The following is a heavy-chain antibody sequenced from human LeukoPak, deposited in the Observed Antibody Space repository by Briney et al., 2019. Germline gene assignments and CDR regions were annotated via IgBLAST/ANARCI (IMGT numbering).Heavy chain of an antibody. V-gene: IGHV4-31*03. CDR1: GGSLSSGAYY. D-gene: IGHD3-3*01. CDR2: AHNSGST. Sequence: SQTLSLTCTVSGGSLSSGAYYWRWLRQHPGTGLEWIGYAHNSGSTYYNPSLKSRISISVDTSKNQFALKLSSVTAADTAVYYCARDWYDSYPMDVWGQGTTVTVSS. CDR3: ARDWYDSYPMDV. J-gene: IGHJ6*02.